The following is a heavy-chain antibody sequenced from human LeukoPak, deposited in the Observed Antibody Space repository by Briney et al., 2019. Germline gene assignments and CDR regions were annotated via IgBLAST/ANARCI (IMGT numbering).Heavy chain of an antibody. CDR2: VSPIFGTA. Sequence: ASVKVSCKTSGGTFSGYAISWVRQVPGQGLQWMGGVSPIFGTASYGPNFQGRVTIAADESATTTYMELSSLKSEDAAVYYCVRPLTTSSSGWDDAFDIWGQGTMVTVSS. CDR1: GGTFSGYA. V-gene: IGHV1-69*01. CDR3: VRPLTTSSSGWDDAFDI. D-gene: IGHD2/OR15-2a*01. J-gene: IGHJ3*02.